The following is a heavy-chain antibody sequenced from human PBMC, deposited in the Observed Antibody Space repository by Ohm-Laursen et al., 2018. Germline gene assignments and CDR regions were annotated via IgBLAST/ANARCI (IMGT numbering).Heavy chain of an antibody. CDR3: AKDVGVAFAYDS. CDR2: VSYDERYK. D-gene: IGHD2-15*01. V-gene: IGHV3-30*18. CDR1: GFTFSSYG. Sequence: SLRLSCAASGFTFSSYGMHWVRQAPGKGLEWVAVVSYDERYKNYVDSVKGRFIVSRDNSKDTLYLQMNSLRNEDTAIYYCAKDVGVAFAYDSWGQGTLVTVSS. J-gene: IGHJ4*02.